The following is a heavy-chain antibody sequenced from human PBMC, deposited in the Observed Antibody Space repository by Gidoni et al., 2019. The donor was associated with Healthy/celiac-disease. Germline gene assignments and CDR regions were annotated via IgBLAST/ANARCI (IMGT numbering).Heavy chain of an antibody. V-gene: IGHV4-39*07. D-gene: IGHD6-6*01. CDR3: ARAVEYSSLNWFDP. CDR1: GGSIRSSSYY. CDR2: IYYSGST. J-gene: IGHJ5*02. Sequence: QLQLQESGPGLVKPSETLSLTCTVSGGSIRSSSYYWGWIRQPPGKGLEWIGSIYYSGSTYYNPSLKSRVTISVDTSKNQFSLKLSSVTAADTAVYYCARAVEYSSLNWFDPWGQGTLVTVSS.